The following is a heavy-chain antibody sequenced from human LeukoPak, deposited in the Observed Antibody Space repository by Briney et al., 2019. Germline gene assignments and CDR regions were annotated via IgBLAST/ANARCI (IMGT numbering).Heavy chain of an antibody. J-gene: IGHJ6*02. CDR3: ARYPITRFLEWLSTDYYYYGMDV. V-gene: IGHV5-51*01. D-gene: IGHD3-3*01. CDR2: IYTGDSDT. Sequence: GESLKISCKGSGYSFTSYWIGWVRQMPGKGLEWMGIIYTGDSDTRYSPSFQGQVTISADKSISTAYLQWSSLKASDTAMYYCARYPITRFLEWLSTDYYYYGMDVWGQGTTVTVSS. CDR1: GYSFTSYW.